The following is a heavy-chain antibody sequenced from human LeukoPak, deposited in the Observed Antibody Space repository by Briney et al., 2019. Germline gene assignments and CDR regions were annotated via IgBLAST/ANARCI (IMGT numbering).Heavy chain of an antibody. D-gene: IGHD5-18*01. V-gene: IGHV1-8*03. Sequence: GASVKVSCKASGYTFTSYDINWVRQATGQGLEWMGWMNPNSGNTGYAQKFQGRVTITRNTSISTTYMELSSLRSEDTAVYYCARGMDSYGYDYWGQGTLVTVSS. CDR2: MNPNSGNT. J-gene: IGHJ4*02. CDR1: GYTFTSYD. CDR3: ARGMDSYGYDY.